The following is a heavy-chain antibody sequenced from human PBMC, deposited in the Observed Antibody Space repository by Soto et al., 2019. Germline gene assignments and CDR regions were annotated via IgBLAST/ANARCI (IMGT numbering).Heavy chain of an antibody. CDR3: ARARGGYFHY. V-gene: IGHV4-59*01. J-gene: IGHJ4*02. CDR1: GDSISSYY. CDR2: IYYSGST. D-gene: IGHD3-10*01. Sequence: QVQLQESGTGLVKPSETLSLTCTVSGDSISSYYWSWIRQPPGKGLEWIGYIYYSGSTKYNPSLKSRVTISVDTSKNQFSLKLSSVTAADTAVYYCARARGGYFHYWGQGTLVTVSS.